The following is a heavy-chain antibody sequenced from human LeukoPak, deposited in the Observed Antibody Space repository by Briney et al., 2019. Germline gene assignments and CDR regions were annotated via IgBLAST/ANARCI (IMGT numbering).Heavy chain of an antibody. CDR1: GGSISSYY. CDR2: IYYSGST. CDR3: ARENLVEAYFDY. J-gene: IGHJ4*02. V-gene: IGHV4-59*01. Sequence: SETLSLTCTVSGGSISSYYWSWIRQPPGKGLEWIGYIYYSGSTNYNPSLKSRVTISVDTSKNQFSLKLSSVTAADTAVYYCARENLVEAYFDYWGQGTLVTVSS. D-gene: IGHD3-16*01.